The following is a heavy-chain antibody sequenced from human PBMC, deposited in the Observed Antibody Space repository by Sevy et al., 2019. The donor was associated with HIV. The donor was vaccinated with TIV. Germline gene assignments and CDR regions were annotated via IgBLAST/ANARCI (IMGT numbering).Heavy chain of an antibody. D-gene: IGHD3-22*01. V-gene: IGHV3-15*01. Sequence: GESLKISCAASGFTFNNAWMNWVRQAPGTGLQWVGLIKSKIDGETTDYAAPVKGRFTISRDDSKNTLFLQMNSLKIEDTAVYYCATAPGYYDSAPFDYWGPGTLVTVSS. CDR3: ATAPGYYDSAPFDY. J-gene: IGHJ4*02. CDR2: IKSKIDGETT. CDR1: GFTFNNAW.